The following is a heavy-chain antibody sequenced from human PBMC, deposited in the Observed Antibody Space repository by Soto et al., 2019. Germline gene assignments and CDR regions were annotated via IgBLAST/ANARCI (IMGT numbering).Heavy chain of an antibody. CDR1: GGSISSYH. CDR3: ARSNWDFGDYGPKGYYYYYMDV. V-gene: IGHV4-59*01. CDR2: NYYCGST. Sequence: SETLSLTCTVSGGSISSYHWSWILQPPGKGLEWIGYNYYCGSTNYNPSLKSRVTISVDTSKKQFSLKLSSVTAADTAVYYCARSNWDFGDYGPKGYYYYYMDVRGKGTTVTGSS. J-gene: IGHJ6*03. D-gene: IGHD4-17*01.